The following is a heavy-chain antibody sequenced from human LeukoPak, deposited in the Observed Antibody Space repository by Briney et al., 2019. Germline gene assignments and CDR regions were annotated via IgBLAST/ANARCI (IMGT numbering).Heavy chain of an antibody. CDR1: GFTFSSYW. Sequence: PGGSLRLSCAASGFTFSSYWMHWVRQTPEKGLVWVSRMNSDGSSTTYADSVKGRFTISRDNAKNTLYLQMNSLRAEDTAVYYCAKVPRQHDNWFDPWGQGTLVTVSS. CDR3: AKVPRQHDNWFDP. D-gene: IGHD6-13*01. CDR2: MNSDGSST. J-gene: IGHJ5*02. V-gene: IGHV3-74*01.